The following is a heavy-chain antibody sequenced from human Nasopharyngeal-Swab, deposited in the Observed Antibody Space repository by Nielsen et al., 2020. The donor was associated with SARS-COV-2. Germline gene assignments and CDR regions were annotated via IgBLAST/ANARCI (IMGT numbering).Heavy chain of an antibody. D-gene: IGHD1-1*01. J-gene: IGHJ4*02. V-gene: IGHV3-74*01. CDR2: INSDGSST. Sequence: GESLKISCAASGFTFSSYWMHWVRQAPGKGLVWVSRINSDGSSTSYADSVKGRFTISRDNAKNTLYLQMNSLRAEDTAVYYGARGRRSFPTDYWGQGTLVTVSS. CDR1: GFTFSSYW. CDR3: ARGRRSFPTDY.